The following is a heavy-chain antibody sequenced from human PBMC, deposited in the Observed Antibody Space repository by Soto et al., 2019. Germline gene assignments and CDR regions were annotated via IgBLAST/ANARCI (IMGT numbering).Heavy chain of an antibody. V-gene: IGHV1-18*01. Sequence: QVQLVQSGAEVKKPGASVKVSCKASGYTFTSYGISWVRQAPGQGLEWMGWISAYNGNTNYAQKLQGRVTMTTDTPTSTAYMELRSLRSYDTAVYYCARDGAQVGFGELSDAFDIWGQGTMVTVSS. CDR2: ISAYNGNT. J-gene: IGHJ3*02. D-gene: IGHD3-10*01. CDR3: ARDGAQVGFGELSDAFDI. CDR1: GYTFTSYG.